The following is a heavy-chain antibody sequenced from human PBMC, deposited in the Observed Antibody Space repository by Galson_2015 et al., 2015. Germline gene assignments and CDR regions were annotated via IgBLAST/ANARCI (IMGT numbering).Heavy chain of an antibody. CDR2: ISSSSSYI. CDR3: ARASIAAAGSSNHSA. D-gene: IGHD6-13*01. V-gene: IGHV3-21*01. Sequence: SLRLSCAASGFTFSSYAMSWVRQAPGKGLEWVSSISSSSSYIYYADSVKGRFTISRDNAKNSLYLQMNSLRAEDTAVYYCARASIAAAGSSNHSAWGQGTLVTVSS. J-gene: IGHJ5*02. CDR1: GFTFSSYA.